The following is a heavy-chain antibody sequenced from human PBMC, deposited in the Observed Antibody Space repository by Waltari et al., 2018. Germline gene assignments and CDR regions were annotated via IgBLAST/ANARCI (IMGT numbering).Heavy chain of an antibody. CDR2: ISYHGSNK. J-gene: IGHJ5*02. CDR3: ARGRSADGYITDL. V-gene: IGHV3-30*09. CDR1: EFNFNNYA. D-gene: IGHD5-12*01. Sequence: QMQLVESGGGVVQPGGSLRLSCRGSEFNFNNYAMQWVRQAPGKGLEWVALISYHGSNKDYADSGRGRFGISRDTSKNTVDLQMDSVRHEDTAVYFCARGRSADGYITDLWGQGTLVTVSS.